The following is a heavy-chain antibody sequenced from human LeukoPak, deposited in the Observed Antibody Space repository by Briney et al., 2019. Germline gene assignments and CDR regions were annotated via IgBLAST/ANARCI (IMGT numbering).Heavy chain of an antibody. Sequence: GGSLRLSCAASGFTFSGYSMNWVRQAPGKGLEWVSSISISSNYIYYPDSLKGRFTISRDNAKNSLYLQINSLRVEDTAVYYCARGSRLGVVGRDAFDIWGQGTMVTVSS. CDR3: ARGSRLGVVGRDAFDI. J-gene: IGHJ3*02. V-gene: IGHV3-21*01. D-gene: IGHD3-3*01. CDR1: GFTFSGYS. CDR2: ISISSNYI.